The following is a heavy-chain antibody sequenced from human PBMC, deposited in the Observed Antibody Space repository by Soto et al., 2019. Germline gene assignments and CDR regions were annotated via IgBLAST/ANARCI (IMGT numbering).Heavy chain of an antibody. V-gene: IGHV4-59*01. Sequence: SETLSLTCTVSGGSISSYYWSWIRQPPGKGLEWIGYIYYSGSTNYNPSLKSRVTISVDTSKNQFSLKLSSVTAADTAVYYCARWNDRNWFDPWGQGTLVTVSS. CDR1: GGSISSYY. J-gene: IGHJ5*02. D-gene: IGHD1-1*01. CDR2: IYYSGST. CDR3: ARWNDRNWFDP.